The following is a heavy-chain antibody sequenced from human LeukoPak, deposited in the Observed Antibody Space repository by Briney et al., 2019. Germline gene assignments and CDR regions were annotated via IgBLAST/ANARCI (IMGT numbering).Heavy chain of an antibody. CDR2: INHSGST. J-gene: IGHJ6*03. CDR1: GGSFSGYY. V-gene: IGHV4-34*01. CDR3: ARPLGTSQNYYYYMDV. Sequence: SETPSLTXAVYGGSFSGYYWSWIRQPPGKGLEWIGEINHSGSTNYNPSLKSRVTISVDTSKNQFSLKLSSVTAADTAVYYCARPLGTSQNYYYYMDVWGKGTTVTVSS. D-gene: IGHD2-2*01.